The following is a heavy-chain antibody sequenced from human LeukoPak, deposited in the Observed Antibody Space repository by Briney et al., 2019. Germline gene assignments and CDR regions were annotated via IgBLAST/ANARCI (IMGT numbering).Heavy chain of an antibody. CDR2: ISYDGSNK. CDR3: ARGQGGKQRYYYMDV. V-gene: IGHV3-30-3*01. CDR1: GFTFSSYA. J-gene: IGHJ6*03. D-gene: IGHD6-25*01. Sequence: GGSLRLSCAASGFTFSSYAMHWVRQAPGKGLEWVAVISYDGSNKYYADSVKGRFTISRDNSKNTLYLQMNSLRAEDTAVYYCARGQGGKQRYYYMDVWGKGTTVTVSS.